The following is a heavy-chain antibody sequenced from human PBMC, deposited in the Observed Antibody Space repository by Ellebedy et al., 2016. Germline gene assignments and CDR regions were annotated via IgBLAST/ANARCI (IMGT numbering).Heavy chain of an antibody. D-gene: IGHD6-13*01. V-gene: IGHV4-31*03. CDR1: GGSISSGGSY. CDR3: ARDPRRWPNFDL. Sequence: SETLSLTCTVSGGSISSGGSYWSWIRQHPGKGLEWIGYIDYRGSTYYNPSLKSRVTISVVTSTNQFSLKLSCVTAADTAVYYCARDPRRWPNFDLWGRGTLVTVSS. J-gene: IGHJ2*01. CDR2: IDYRGST.